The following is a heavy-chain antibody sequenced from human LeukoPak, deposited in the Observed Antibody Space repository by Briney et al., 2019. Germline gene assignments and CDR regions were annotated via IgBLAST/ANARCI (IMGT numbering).Heavy chain of an antibody. CDR3: ARPAPNSGSYYEAYFDY. Sequence: SQTLSLTCTVSGGSISSGGYYWSWIRQHPGKGLEWIGYIYYSGSTYYNPSLKSRVTISVDTSKNQFSLKLSSVTAADTAVYYCARPAPNSGSYYEAYFDYWGQGTLVTVSS. D-gene: IGHD1-26*01. CDR2: IYYSGST. V-gene: IGHV4-31*03. J-gene: IGHJ4*02. CDR1: GGSISSGGYY.